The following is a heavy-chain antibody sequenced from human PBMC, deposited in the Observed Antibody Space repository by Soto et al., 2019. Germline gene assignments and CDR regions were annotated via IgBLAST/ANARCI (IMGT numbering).Heavy chain of an antibody. Sequence: SETLSLTCAVYGGSFSGYYWSWIRQPPGKGLEWIGEINHSGSTNYNPSLKSRVTISVDTSKNQFSLKLSSVTAADTAVYYCARVATIVVVVAPNNWFDPWGQGTLVTVSS. CDR2: INHSGST. CDR3: ARVATIVVVVAPNNWFDP. D-gene: IGHD2-15*01. V-gene: IGHV4-34*01. CDR1: GGSFSGYY. J-gene: IGHJ5*02.